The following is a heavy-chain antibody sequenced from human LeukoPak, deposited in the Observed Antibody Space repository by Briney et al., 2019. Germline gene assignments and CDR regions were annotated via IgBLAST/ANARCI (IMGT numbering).Heavy chain of an antibody. CDR1: GFTFSSYS. CDR2: IYSGGST. CDR3: ARVMTTESRIDY. J-gene: IGHJ4*02. V-gene: IGHV3-53*01. Sequence: QSGGSLRLSCAASGFTFSSYSMNWVRQAPGKGLEWVSVIYSGGSTYYADSVKGRFTISRDNSKNTLYLQMNSLRAEDTAVYYCARVMTTESRIDYWGQGTLVTVSS. D-gene: IGHD4-17*01.